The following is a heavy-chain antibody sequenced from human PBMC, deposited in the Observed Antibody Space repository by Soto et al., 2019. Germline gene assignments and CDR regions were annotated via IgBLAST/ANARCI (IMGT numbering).Heavy chain of an antibody. CDR2: ISYDGSLQ. CDR1: GFAFSSYG. D-gene: IGHD5-18*01. CDR3: VSDRGYGHASVPYS. V-gene: IGHV3-30*03. Sequence: QAQLVESGGGVVQPGRSLRLSCAASGFAFSSYGMHWVRQAPGTGLEWVAVISYDGSLQHYADSVKGRFTISRDNSKSVVLMQMSSLRAEDTAVYYCVSDRGYGHASVPYSWGQGTLVSVSS. J-gene: IGHJ4*02.